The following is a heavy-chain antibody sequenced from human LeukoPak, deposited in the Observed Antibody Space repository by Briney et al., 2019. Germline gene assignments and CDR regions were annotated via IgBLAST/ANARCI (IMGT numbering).Heavy chain of an antibody. CDR1: GGSISSDDYY. J-gene: IGHJ5*02. V-gene: IGHV4-30-4*01. CDR2: IYNSGTT. D-gene: IGHD2/OR15-2a*01. Sequence: SETLSLTSTVSGGSISSDDYYWSWIRQPPGKGLEWIGYIYNSGTTYYNPSLKSRVTISIDTSKNQFSLKLSSVTAADTALYYCARAPIITTSWYWFDHWGQGTLVTVSS. CDR3: ARAPIITTSWYWFDH.